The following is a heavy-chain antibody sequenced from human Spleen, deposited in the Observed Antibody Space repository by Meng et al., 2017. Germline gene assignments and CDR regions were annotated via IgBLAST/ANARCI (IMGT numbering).Heavy chain of an antibody. J-gene: IGHJ5*02. CDR2: INPNGGAT. Sequence: QVQLVQSGAEVKKPGASVKVSCKASGYSFSGYYIHWVRQAPGQGLEWMGWINPNGGATYYAQKFQGRVTMTRDTSISTAYMELSRLKFDDTAVYYCAREGGPDKWFDPWGQGTLVTVSS. CDR3: AREGGPDKWFDP. D-gene: IGHD2-15*01. CDR1: GYSFSGYY. V-gene: IGHV1-2*02.